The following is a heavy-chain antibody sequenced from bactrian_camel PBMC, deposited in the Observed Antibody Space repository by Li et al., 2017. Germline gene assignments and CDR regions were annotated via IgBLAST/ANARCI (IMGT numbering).Heavy chain of an antibody. CDR1: GYTSFIDC. CDR2: IDSDGAS. D-gene: IGHD3*01. V-gene: IGHV3S53*01. Sequence: HVQLVESGGGSVQAGGSLKLSCTYSGYTSFIDCMGWFRQAPGEGPEGVAAIDSDGASMYASSVKGRFSIARDNAKNTVDLQMDSLKPEDTAMYCCAVYEGYCGYWQRYEYFGQGTQVTVS. CDR3: AVYEGYCGYWQRYEY. J-gene: IGHJ4*01.